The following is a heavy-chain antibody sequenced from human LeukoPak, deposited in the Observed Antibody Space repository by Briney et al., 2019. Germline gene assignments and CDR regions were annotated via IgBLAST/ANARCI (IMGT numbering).Heavy chain of an antibody. J-gene: IGHJ3*02. CDR3: ARDSRTTTAFDI. V-gene: IGHV4-59*01. D-gene: IGHD1-1*01. CDR1: GGSISTYY. Sequence: SETLSLTCTVSGGSISTYYWSWIRQPPGKGLECFGYVYYSGSTNYNPSLKSRVTISVDTSKNQFSLKLSSVTAADTAVYHCARDSRTTTAFDIWGQGTMVTVSS. CDR2: VYYSGST.